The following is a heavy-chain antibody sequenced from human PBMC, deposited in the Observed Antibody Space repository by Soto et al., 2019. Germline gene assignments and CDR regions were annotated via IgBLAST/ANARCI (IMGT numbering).Heavy chain of an antibody. V-gene: IGHV3-23*01. CDR3: AKIGEGKYFQH. CDR2: ISGSGGST. Sequence: GGSLRLSCAASGFTFSSYGMHWVRQAPGKGLEWVAAISGSGGSTYYADSVKGRFTISRDNSKNTLYLQMNNLRAEDTAVYYCAKIGEGKYFQHWGQGTLVTAPQ. CDR1: GFTFSSYG. J-gene: IGHJ1*01. D-gene: IGHD3-3*01.